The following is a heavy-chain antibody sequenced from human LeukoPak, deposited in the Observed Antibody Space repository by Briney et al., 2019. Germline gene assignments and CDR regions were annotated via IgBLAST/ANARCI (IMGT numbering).Heavy chain of an antibody. J-gene: IGHJ5*02. CDR3: ARDLAAAATWFDP. D-gene: IGHD6-13*01. CDR1: GFTFSSYG. V-gene: IGHV3-33*01. Sequence: PGGSLRLSCAASGFTFSSYGMHWVRQVPGKGLEWVAVIWYDASNRYYADSVKGRFTISRDNSKNTLYLQMNSLRAEDTAVYFCARDLAAAATWFDPWGQGTLVTVSS. CDR2: IWYDASNR.